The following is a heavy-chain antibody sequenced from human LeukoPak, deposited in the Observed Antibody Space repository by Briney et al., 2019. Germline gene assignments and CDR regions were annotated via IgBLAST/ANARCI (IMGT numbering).Heavy chain of an antibody. V-gene: IGHV1-2*02. CDR3: ARVRVGATTMSYYFDY. CDR2: INPNSGGT. J-gene: IGHJ4*02. Sequence: GASVKVSCKASGYTFTSYYMHWVRQAPGQGLEWMGWINPNSGGTNYAQKFQGRVTMTRDTSISTAYMELSRLRSDDTAVYYCARVRVGATTMSYYFDYWGQGTLVTVSS. D-gene: IGHD1-26*01. CDR1: GYTFTSYY.